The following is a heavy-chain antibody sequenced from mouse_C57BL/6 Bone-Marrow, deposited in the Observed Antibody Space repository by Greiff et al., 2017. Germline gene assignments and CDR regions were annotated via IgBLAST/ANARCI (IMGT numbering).Heavy chain of an antibody. CDR3: GYYGSSPWFAY. V-gene: IGHV5S21*01. J-gene: IGHJ3*01. Sequence: EVKVVESGEGLVKPGGSLKLSCAASGFTFSSYAMSWVRQTPEKRLEWVAYISSGGDYINYADTVKGRFTISRDNARNTLYLQMSSLKSEDTAMYYCGYYGSSPWFAYGGQGTLVTVSA. CDR2: ISSGGDYI. CDR1: GFTFSSYA. D-gene: IGHD1-1*01.